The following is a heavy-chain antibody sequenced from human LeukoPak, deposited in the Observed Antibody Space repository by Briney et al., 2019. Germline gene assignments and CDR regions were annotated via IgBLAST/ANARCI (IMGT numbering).Heavy chain of an antibody. CDR3: ARGDYYDSSGHDY. CDR2: ISYDGSNK. J-gene: IGHJ4*02. D-gene: IGHD3-22*01. Sequence: PGGSLRLSCAASGFTFSSYAMHWVRQAPGKGLEWVAVISYDGSNKYYADSVKGRFTISRDNSKNTLYLQMNSLRAEDTAVYYCARGDYYDSSGHDYWGQGTLVTVSS. CDR1: GFTFSSYA. V-gene: IGHV3-30-3*01.